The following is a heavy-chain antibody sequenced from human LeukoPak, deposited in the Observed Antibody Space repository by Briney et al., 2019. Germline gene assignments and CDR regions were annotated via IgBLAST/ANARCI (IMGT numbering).Heavy chain of an antibody. D-gene: IGHD3-9*01. CDR2: MNPNSGNT. J-gene: IGHJ3*02. Sequence: GASVKVSCKSSGYTFSNYGVTWVRQAPGQGLEWMGWMNPNSGNTGYAQKFQGRVTMTRNTSISTAYMELSSLRSEDTAVYYCARGPEFFYDILTGYYTADDAFDIWGQGTIVTVSS. CDR1: GYTFSNYG. CDR3: ARGPEFFYDILTGYYTADDAFDI. V-gene: IGHV1-8*01.